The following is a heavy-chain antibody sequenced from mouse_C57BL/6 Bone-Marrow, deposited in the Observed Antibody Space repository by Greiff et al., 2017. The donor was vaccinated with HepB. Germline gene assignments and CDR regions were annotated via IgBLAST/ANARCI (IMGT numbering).Heavy chain of an antibody. Sequence: QVQLQQSGAELVRPGTSVKVSCKASGYAFTNYLIEWVKQRPGQGLEWIGVINPGSGGTNYNEKFKGKATLTADKSSSTAYMQLSSLTSEDSAVYFCARGGITTVVAEGFAYWGQGTLVTVSA. CDR3: ARGGITTVVAEGFAY. CDR2: INPGSGGT. D-gene: IGHD1-1*01. CDR1: GYAFTNYL. V-gene: IGHV1-54*01. J-gene: IGHJ3*01.